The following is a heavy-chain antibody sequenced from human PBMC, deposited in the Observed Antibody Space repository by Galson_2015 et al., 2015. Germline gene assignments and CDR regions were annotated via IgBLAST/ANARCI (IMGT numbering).Heavy chain of an antibody. CDR1: GYTFTSYA. CDR2: INAGNGNT. Sequence: SVKVSCKASGYTFTSYAMHWVRQAPGQRLEWMGWINAGNGNTKYSQKFQGRVTITRDTSASTAYMELSNLRSEDTAVYYCARDYSSGWYDYWGQGTLVTVSS. CDR3: ARDYSSGWYDY. V-gene: IGHV1-3*01. J-gene: IGHJ4*02. D-gene: IGHD6-19*01.